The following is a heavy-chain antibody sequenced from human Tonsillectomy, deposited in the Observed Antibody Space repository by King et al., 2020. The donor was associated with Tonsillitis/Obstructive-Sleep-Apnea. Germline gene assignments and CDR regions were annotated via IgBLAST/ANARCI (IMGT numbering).Heavy chain of an antibody. CDR3: ARHHPDTANDYYYHMDV. V-gene: IGHV4-39*01. J-gene: IGHJ6*03. D-gene: IGHD1-1*01. Sequence: LQLQESGPGLVKPSETLSLTCTVSGGSISSSTYYWGWVRQPPGKGLEWIGSIYYSGTTYYNPSLKSRVTISIDTSRDQFSLRLSSATAADTAVYYCARHHPDTANDYYYHMDVWGKGTTVTVSS. CDR2: IYYSGTT. CDR1: GGSISSSTYY.